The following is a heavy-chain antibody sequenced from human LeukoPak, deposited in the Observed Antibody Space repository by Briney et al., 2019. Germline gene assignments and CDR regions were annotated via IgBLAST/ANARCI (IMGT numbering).Heavy chain of an antibody. J-gene: IGHJ6*02. CDR3: AKDLRTLGYCSSTSCPGHYYYGMDV. V-gene: IGHV3-30*18. CDR2: ITYDGSNK. Sequence: PGRSLRLSCAASGFTFSSYGMHWVRQAPGKGLEWVALITYDGSNKYYADSVKGRFTISRDNSKNTLYLQMNSLRAEGTAVYYCAKDLRTLGYCSSTSCPGHYYYGMDVWGQGTTVTVSS. D-gene: IGHD2-2*01. CDR1: GFTFSSYG.